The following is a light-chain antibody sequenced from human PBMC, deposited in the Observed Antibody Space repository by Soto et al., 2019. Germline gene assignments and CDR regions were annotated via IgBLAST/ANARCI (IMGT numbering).Light chain of an antibody. CDR1: INDVGGYDY. Sequence: QSALTQPASVSGSPGQSITISCTGTINDVGGYDYVSWYQQHPGKGPKVMIYDVSNRPSGVSNRFSGSKSGNTASLTISGLQAEDEADYYCCSYTTSSTYVFGTGTKVTVL. CDR3: CSYTTSSTYV. V-gene: IGLV2-14*01. CDR2: DVS. J-gene: IGLJ1*01.